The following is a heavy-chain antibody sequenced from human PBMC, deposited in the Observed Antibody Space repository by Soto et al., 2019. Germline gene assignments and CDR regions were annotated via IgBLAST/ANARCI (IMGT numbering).Heavy chain of an antibody. CDR1: GFTFIDAW. J-gene: IGHJ5*02. Sequence: GGSLRLSCAASGFTFIDAWMSWVRQAPGKGLDWVGRIKSKSDGGTTEYAAPVRGRFTISRDDSKNTLYLQMNRLKTEDTAVYYCTTDLWRIAVVVGSTGYFNPWGQGTPVTVSS. V-gene: IGHV3-15*01. CDR2: IKSKSDGGTT. CDR3: TTDLWRIAVVVGSTGYFNP. D-gene: IGHD2-15*01.